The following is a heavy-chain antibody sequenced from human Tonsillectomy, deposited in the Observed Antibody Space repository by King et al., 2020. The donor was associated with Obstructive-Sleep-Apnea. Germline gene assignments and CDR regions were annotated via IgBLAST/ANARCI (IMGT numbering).Heavy chain of an antibody. Sequence: QLQESGPGLVKPSQTLSLTCTVSGGSISSGGYYWSWIRQHPGKGLEWIGYIYYSGSTYYNPSLKSRLTMSVDTSKNQFSLKLSSVTAADTAVYYCARDNGGGEYFDYWGQGTLVTVSS. CDR1: GGSISSGGYY. CDR3: ARDNGGGEYFDY. V-gene: IGHV4-31*03. D-gene: IGHD3-16*01. CDR2: IYYSGST. J-gene: IGHJ4*02.